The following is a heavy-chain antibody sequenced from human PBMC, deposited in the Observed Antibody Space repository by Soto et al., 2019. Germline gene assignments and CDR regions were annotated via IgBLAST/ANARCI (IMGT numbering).Heavy chain of an antibody. V-gene: IGHV3-74*01. J-gene: IGHJ6*02. Sequence: AGGSLRLSCAASGFTFSSYWMHWVRQAPGKGLVWVSRINSDGSSTSYADSVKGRFTISRDNAKNTLYLQMNSLRAEDTAVYYCARSHIAYGMDVWGQGTTVTVSS. CDR3: ARSHIAYGMDV. D-gene: IGHD2-21*01. CDR2: INSDGSST. CDR1: GFTFSSYW.